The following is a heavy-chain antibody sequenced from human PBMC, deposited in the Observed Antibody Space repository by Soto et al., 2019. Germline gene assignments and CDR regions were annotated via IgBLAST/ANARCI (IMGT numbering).Heavy chain of an antibody. V-gene: IGHV3-30-3*01. J-gene: IGHJ4*02. Sequence: LRLSCAASGFTFSSYAMHWVRQAPGKGLEWVAVISYDGSNKYYADSVKGRFTISRDNSKNTLYLQMNSLRAEDTAVYYCASLYYYDSSGYPFDYWGQGTLVTVSS. CDR1: GFTFSSYA. CDR2: ISYDGSNK. D-gene: IGHD3-22*01. CDR3: ASLYYYDSSGYPFDY.